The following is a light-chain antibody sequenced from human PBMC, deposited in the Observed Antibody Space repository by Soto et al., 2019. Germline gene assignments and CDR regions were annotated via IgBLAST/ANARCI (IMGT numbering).Light chain of an antibody. CDR3: QQANSFPLT. V-gene: IGKV1-12*01. CDR2: AAS. Sequence: DIQMTQSPSSVSASVGDRVTITCRASQGINSWLAWYQQKPGKAPKLLIYAASSLQSGVLSRFSGIGFGTVFTFTFSSLQPEDFATYYCQQANSFPLTFGQGTRLEIK. J-gene: IGKJ5*01. CDR1: QGINSW.